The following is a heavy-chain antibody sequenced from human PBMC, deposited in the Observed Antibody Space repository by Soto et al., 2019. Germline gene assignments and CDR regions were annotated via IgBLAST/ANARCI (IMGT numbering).Heavy chain of an antibody. Sequence: QVQLVQSGAEVKKPGSSVKVSCKASGGTFSSYAISWVRQAPGQGLEWMGGIIPIFGTANYAQKFHGRVTITADESTSTAYMELSSLRSEDTAVYYCARDQDSSGPGPYYYGMDVWGQGTTVTVSS. CDR3: ARDQDSSGPGPYYYGMDV. D-gene: IGHD6-19*01. CDR1: GGTFSSYA. V-gene: IGHV1-69*01. CDR2: IIPIFGTA. J-gene: IGHJ6*02.